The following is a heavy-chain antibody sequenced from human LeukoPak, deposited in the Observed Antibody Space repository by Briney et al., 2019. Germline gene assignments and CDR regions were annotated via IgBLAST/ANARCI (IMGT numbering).Heavy chain of an antibody. D-gene: IGHD2-2*01. Sequence: SETLSLTCTVSGGSISSYYWVWIRQPPGKGLEWIGYIYYSGSTNYNPSLKSRVTISVDTSKNQFSLKLSSVTAADTAVYYCARVGGYCSSTSCYYYGMDVWGKGTTVTVSS. CDR2: IYYSGST. CDR3: ARVGGYCSSTSCYYYGMDV. J-gene: IGHJ6*04. V-gene: IGHV4-59*01. CDR1: GGSISSYY.